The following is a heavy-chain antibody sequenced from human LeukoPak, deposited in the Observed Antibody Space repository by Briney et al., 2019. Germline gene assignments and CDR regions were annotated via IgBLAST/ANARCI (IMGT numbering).Heavy chain of an antibody. Sequence: PGGSLRLSCVTSGFSFSDYGMHWARQAPGKGLEWVAVIRYDGSNSYYADSVKGRFTISRDNSKNTLYLQMNSLRAEDTAIYFCARERNDYSHYGWFDPWGQGTLVTVSS. V-gene: IGHV3-33*01. J-gene: IGHJ5*02. CDR3: ARERNDYSHYGWFDP. CDR1: GFSFSDYG. D-gene: IGHD4-11*01. CDR2: IRYDGSNS.